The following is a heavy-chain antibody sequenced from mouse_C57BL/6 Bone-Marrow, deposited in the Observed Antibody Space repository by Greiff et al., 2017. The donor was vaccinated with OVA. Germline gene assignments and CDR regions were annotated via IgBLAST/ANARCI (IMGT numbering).Heavy chain of an antibody. D-gene: IGHD3-2*02. Sequence: VKLQESGAELVKPGASVKISCKASGYAFSSYWMNWVKQRPGKGLEWIGQIYPGDGDTNYNGKFKGKATLTADKSSSTAYMQLSSLTSEDSAVYFCASPRQLRSYYFDYWGQGTTLTVSS. V-gene: IGHV1-80*01. CDR1: GYAFSSYW. CDR2: IYPGDGDT. J-gene: IGHJ2*01. CDR3: ASPRQLRSYYFDY.